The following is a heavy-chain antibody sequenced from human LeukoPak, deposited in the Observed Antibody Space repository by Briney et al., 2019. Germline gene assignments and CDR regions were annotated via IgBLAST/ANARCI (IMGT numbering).Heavy chain of an antibody. CDR1: GGSFSGYY. J-gene: IGHJ4*02. Sequence: TASETLSLTCAVYGGSFSGYYWSWIRQHPGKGLEWIGYIYYSGSTYYNPSLKSRVTISVDTSKNQFSLKLSSVTAADTAVYYCAREGAGSSGSYYSYWGQGTLVTVSS. CDR2: IYYSGST. D-gene: IGHD1-26*01. CDR3: AREGAGSSGSYYSY. V-gene: IGHV4-31*11.